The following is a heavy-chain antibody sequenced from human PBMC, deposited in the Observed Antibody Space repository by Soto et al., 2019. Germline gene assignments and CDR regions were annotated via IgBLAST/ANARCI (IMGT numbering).Heavy chain of an antibody. CDR1: GYTFTSYG. V-gene: IGHV1-18*01. D-gene: IGHD3-16*01. Sequence: GASVKVSCKASGYTFTSYGISWVRQAPGQGLEWMGWISAYNGNTNYAQKLQGRVTMTTDTSTSTAYMELRSLRSDDTAVYYCARDSVGEWSEAYYYYGMDVWGQGTTVTVSS. CDR3: ARDSVGEWSEAYYYYGMDV. J-gene: IGHJ6*02. CDR2: ISAYNGNT.